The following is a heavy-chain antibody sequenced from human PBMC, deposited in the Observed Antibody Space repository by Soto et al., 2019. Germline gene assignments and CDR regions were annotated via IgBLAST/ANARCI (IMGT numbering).Heavy chain of an antibody. CDR1: GFTFSSYA. CDR2: ISYDGSNK. V-gene: IGHV3-30-3*01. J-gene: IGHJ1*01. Sequence: QVQLVESGGGVVQPGRSLRLSCAASGFTFSSYAMHWVRQAPGKGLEWVAVISYDGSNKYYADSVKGRFTISRDNSKDTLYLQMNSLGAEDTAVYYWARAAPQCLTRTHFQHWGQGTLVTVSS. CDR3: ARAAPQCLTRTHFQH. D-gene: IGHD6-19*01.